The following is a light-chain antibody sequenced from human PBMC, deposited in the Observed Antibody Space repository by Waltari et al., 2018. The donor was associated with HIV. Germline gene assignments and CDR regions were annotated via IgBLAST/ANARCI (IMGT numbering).Light chain of an antibody. CDR1: QSVRSN. CDR2: GAS. CDR3: QQYNNWPPLT. J-gene: IGKJ4*01. V-gene: IGKV3-15*01. Sequence: DIVMTPSPATLSVSPGERATLPCRASQSVRSNLAWYQQKAGQAPQLHIYGASTRATGIPARFSGSGSGTEFTLTISSLQSEDFAVYYCQQYNNWPPLTFGGGTKVEIK.